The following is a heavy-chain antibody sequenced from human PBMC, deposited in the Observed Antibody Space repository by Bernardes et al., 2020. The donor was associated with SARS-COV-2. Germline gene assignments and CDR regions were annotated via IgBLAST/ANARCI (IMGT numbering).Heavy chain of an antibody. V-gene: IGHV3-30*04. CDR2: ISYDGSNK. CDR1: GFTFSSYA. J-gene: IGHJ4*02. Sequence: GGSLRLSCAASGFTFSSYAMHWVRQAPGKGLEWVAVISYDGSNKYYADSVKGRFTISRDNSKNTLYLQMNSLRAEDTAVYYCARSWGILWGSALGYWGQGTLVTVSS. D-gene: IGHD2-15*01. CDR3: ARSWGILWGSALGY.